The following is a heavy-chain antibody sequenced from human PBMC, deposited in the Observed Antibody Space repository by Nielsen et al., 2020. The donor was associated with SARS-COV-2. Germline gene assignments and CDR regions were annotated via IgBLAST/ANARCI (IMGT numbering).Heavy chain of an antibody. CDR3: ARENYGGNSGHYYYGMDV. V-gene: IGHV1-2*04. D-gene: IGHD4-23*01. CDR1: GYTFTGYY. J-gene: IGHJ6*02. CDR2: INPNSGGT. Sequence: ASVQVSCKASGYTFTGYYMHWVRQAPGQGLEWMGWINPNSGGTNYAQKFQGWVTMTRDTSISTAYMELSRLRSDDTAVYYCARENYGGNSGHYYYGMDVWGQGTTVTVSS.